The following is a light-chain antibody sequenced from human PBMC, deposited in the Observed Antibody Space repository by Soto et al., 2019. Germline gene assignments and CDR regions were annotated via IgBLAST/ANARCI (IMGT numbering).Light chain of an antibody. V-gene: IGKV1-5*03. Sequence: DIQMTQSPSTLSGSVGDRVTITCRASQTISSWLAWYQQKPGKAPKLLIYKASTLKSGVPSRFSGSGSGTEFTLTISILQPDDFATYYCQHYNSYSEEFGQGTK. CDR1: QTISSW. CDR2: KAS. J-gene: IGKJ1*01. CDR3: QHYNSYSEE.